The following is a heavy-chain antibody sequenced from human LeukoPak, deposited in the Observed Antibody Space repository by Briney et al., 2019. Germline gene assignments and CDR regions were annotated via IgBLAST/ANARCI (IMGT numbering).Heavy chain of an antibody. V-gene: IGHV4-59*01. Sequence: PSETLSLTCIVSGGSISSYYWSWIRQPPGKGLEWIGYIYYSGSTNYNPSLKSRVTISVDTSKNQFSLKLSSVTAADTAVYYCARGGDYYDIDYWGQGTLVTVSS. CDR1: GGSISSYY. CDR2: IYYSGST. CDR3: ARGGDYYDIDY. D-gene: IGHD3-22*01. J-gene: IGHJ4*02.